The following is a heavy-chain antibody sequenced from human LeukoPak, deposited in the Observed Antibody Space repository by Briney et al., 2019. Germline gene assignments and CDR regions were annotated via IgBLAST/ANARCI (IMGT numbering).Heavy chain of an antibody. CDR1: GDSVSSNGAA. D-gene: IGHD3-3*01. CDR2: TYYRSQQWYS. J-gene: IGHJ4*02. V-gene: IGHV6-1*01. CDR3: GRETDFGVVTN. Sequence: SETLSLTCAISGDSVSSNGAAWDWIRQSPSRGLGWLGRTYYRSQQWYSDYAPSVNGRITINADTSQIQFFLHLNSVTPEDTAVYYCGRETDFGVVTNWGQGTLVTVSS.